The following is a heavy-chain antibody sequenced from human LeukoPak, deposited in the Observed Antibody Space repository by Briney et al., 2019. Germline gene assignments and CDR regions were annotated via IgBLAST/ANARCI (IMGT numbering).Heavy chain of an antibody. D-gene: IGHD6-13*01. J-gene: IGHJ5*02. V-gene: IGHV3-7*03. Sequence: PGGSLRLSCAASGFSFNKYWMSWVRQAPGKGLEWVANIKQDGSDKYYVDSVKGRFTISRDNAKNSLYLQMNSLRAEDTAVYYCAKDPRGAAAGTSSGLVWFDPWGQGTLVTVSS. CDR1: GFSFNKYW. CDR3: AKDPRGAAAGTSSGLVWFDP. CDR2: IKQDGSDK.